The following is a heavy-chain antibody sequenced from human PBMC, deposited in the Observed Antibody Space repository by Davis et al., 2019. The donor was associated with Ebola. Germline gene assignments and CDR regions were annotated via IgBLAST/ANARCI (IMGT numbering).Heavy chain of an antibody. CDR2: ISGSGTST. CDR1: GFTFSSYV. CDR3: ANFVGKGVDY. Sequence: PGGSLRLSCAVSGFTFSSYVMTWVRQAPGKGLEWVSSISGSGTSTYYADSVKGRFTISRDNSKNTLYLHMNSLRADDAAVYYCANFVGKGVDYWGQGTLVTVSS. J-gene: IGHJ4*02. V-gene: IGHV3-23*01. D-gene: IGHD1-26*01.